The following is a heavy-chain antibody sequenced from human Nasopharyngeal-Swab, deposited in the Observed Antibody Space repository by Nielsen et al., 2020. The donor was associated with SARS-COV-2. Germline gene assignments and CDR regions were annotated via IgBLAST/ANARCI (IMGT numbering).Heavy chain of an antibody. J-gene: IGHJ4*02. CDR3: ASQNFWSGYYKRDPIDY. CDR2: IYYSGST. V-gene: IGHV4-61*07. D-gene: IGHD3-3*01. Sequence: WIRQPPGKGLEWIGYIYYSGSTNYNPSLKSRVTISVDTFKNQFSLKLSSVTAADTAVYYCASQNFWSGYYKRDPIDYWGQGTLVTVSS.